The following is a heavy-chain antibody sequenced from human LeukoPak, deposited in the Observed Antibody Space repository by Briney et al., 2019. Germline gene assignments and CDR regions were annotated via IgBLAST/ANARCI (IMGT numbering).Heavy chain of an antibody. V-gene: IGHV3-23*01. CDR3: AREFYGSGSSDV. D-gene: IGHD3-10*01. CDR1: GFTFSNYA. CDR2: ITSNTAST. J-gene: IGHJ6*02. Sequence: GGSLRLSCAASGFTFSNYAMSWVRQVPGKGLEWVSGITSNTASTYYADSVKGRFSISRDNSKNTLYLQMSSLRADDTAVYYCAREFYGSGSSDVWGQGTTVTVSS.